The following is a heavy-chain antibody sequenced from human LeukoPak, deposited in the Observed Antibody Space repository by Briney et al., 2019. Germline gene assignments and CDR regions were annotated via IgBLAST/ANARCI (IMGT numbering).Heavy chain of an antibody. D-gene: IGHD6-19*01. V-gene: IGHV3-33*01. Sequence: GGSLRLSCAASGFTFSSYGMHWVRQAPGKGLEWVAVIWYDGSNKYYADSVKGRFTISRDNSKNTLYLQMNSLRAEDTAVYYCAIGIAVAHCFDYWGQGTLVTVSS. J-gene: IGHJ4*02. CDR1: GFTFSSYG. CDR2: IWYDGSNK. CDR3: AIGIAVAHCFDY.